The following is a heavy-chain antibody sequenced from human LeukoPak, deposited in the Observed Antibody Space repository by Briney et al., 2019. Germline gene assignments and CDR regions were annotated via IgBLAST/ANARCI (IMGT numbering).Heavy chain of an antibody. CDR1: GYTFTGYY. D-gene: IGHD6-19*01. CDR2: INPTSRGT. CDR3: ARDLYQWLPSTRPRDYYYYMDV. J-gene: IGHJ6*03. V-gene: IGHV1-2*02. Sequence: VKVSCKASGYTFTGYYIHWVRKAPGQGLEYMGWINPTSRGTNYAQKFQGRVTMTRDTSISTAYMELSRLRSDDTAVYYCARDLYQWLPSTRPRDYYYYMDVWGEGTTVTVSS.